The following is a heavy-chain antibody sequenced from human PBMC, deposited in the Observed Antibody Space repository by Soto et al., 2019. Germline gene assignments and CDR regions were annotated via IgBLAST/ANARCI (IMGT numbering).Heavy chain of an antibody. D-gene: IGHD6-19*01. CDR1: GFTFDDYT. CDR3: AKDLGSSGWFFDY. V-gene: IGHV3-43*01. CDR2: ISWDGGTT. Sequence: GGSLRLSCAASGFTFDDYTMHWVRQAPGKGLEWVSLISWDGGTTYYADSVKGRFTISRDNSKNSLYLQMNSLRTEDTALYHCAKDLGSSGWFFDYWGQGTLVTVSS. J-gene: IGHJ4*02.